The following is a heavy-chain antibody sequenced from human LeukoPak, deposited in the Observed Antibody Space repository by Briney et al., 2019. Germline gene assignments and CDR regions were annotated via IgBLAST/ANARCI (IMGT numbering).Heavy chain of an antibody. D-gene: IGHD2-8*01. CDR1: GGSISSGSYY. J-gene: IGHJ6*03. CDR3: ARGAAGYCTNGVCSDGYYYYMDV. Sequence: SQTLSLTCTVSGGSISSGSYYWSWIRQPAGKGLEWIGRIYTSGSTNYNPSLKSRVTISVDTSKNQFSLKLSSVTAADTAVYYCARGAAGYCTNGVCSDGYYYYMDVWGKGTTVTVSS. V-gene: IGHV4-61*02. CDR2: IYTSGST.